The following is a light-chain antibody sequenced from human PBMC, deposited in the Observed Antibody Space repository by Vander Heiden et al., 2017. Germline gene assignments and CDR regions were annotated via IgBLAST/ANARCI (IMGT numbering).Light chain of an antibody. J-gene: IGKJ1*01. Sequence: VIGMTHSPSLLSASTGDRVTISCLMSQGISSYLAWYQQKPGKAPELLIYDASTWKRGVPSRFSGSGSGTDFTLTISGLQSEDFATYYCQQDDSFPWTFGQGTKVEIK. CDR2: DAS. V-gene: IGKV1D-8*01. CDR3: QQDDSFPWT. CDR1: QGISSY.